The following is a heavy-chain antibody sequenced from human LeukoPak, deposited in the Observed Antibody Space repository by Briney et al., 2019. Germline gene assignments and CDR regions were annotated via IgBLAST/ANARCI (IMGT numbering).Heavy chain of an antibody. CDR1: GGSISHYY. CDR3: ARGYYDSSGYLISYNWFDP. Sequence: PSETLSLTCTVSGGSISHYYWSWIRQPPGKGLEWIGYIYHSGNTNYNPSLKSRVTISVDTSKNQFSLKLSSVTAADTAVYYCARGYYDSSGYLISYNWFDPWGQGTLVTVSS. D-gene: IGHD3-22*01. J-gene: IGHJ5*02. V-gene: IGHV4-59*01. CDR2: IYHSGNT.